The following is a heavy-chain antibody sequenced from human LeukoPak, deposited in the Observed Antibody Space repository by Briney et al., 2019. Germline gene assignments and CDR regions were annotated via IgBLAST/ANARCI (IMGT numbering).Heavy chain of an antibody. V-gene: IGHV5-51*01. CDR2: IYPGDSDI. D-gene: IGHD1-26*01. CDR1: GYDFSTYW. J-gene: IGHJ4*02. CDR3: ARSVSGSYTFAY. Sequence: GESLKISCQGSGYDFSTYWIGWVRQMPGKGLEWLGIIYPGDSDIKYSPSFQGQVTISADRSISTAYLQWSSLRASDTAIYYCARSVSGSYTFAYWGQGTQVTVSS.